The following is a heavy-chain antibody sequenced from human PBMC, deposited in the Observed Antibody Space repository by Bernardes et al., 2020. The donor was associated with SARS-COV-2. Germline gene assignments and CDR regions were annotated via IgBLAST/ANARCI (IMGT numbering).Heavy chain of an antibody. CDR3: ARGVAGGFDI. CDR1: GISVTNNY. Sequence: GGSLRLSCAASGISVTNNYMSWVRQAPGKGLDWIAVVYRSGTTYYADSVKGRFTISRDKSKNTLYLQMDSLRPGDTAVYYCARGVAGGFDIWGQGTMLTVYS. CDR2: VYRSGTT. J-gene: IGHJ3*02. V-gene: IGHV3-66*01. D-gene: IGHD2-15*01.